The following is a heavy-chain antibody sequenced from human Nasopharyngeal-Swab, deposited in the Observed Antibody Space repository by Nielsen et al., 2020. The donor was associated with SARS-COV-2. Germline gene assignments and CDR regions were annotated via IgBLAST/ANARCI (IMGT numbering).Heavy chain of an antibody. Sequence: GESLKISCAGSGFTFNTYSMIWVRQVPGEGLEWVSSISGSGSYVYYADSVKGRFTISKDNAKNSLYLQMNSLRAEDTAVYYCARPRGGWAFDIWGQGTMVTVSS. D-gene: IGHD3-16*01. CDR1: GFTFNTYS. V-gene: IGHV3-21*04. CDR2: ISGSGSYV. J-gene: IGHJ3*02. CDR3: ARPRGGWAFDI.